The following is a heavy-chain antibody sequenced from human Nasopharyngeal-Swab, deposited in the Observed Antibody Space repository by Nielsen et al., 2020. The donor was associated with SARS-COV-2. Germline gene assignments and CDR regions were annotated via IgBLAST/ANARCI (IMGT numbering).Heavy chain of an antibody. Sequence: GESLQLSCAASGFTFSPYWMTWVRQAPGKGLEWVANVKQDGTEKYFVDSVKGRFTISRDNAKNSLYLHMNSLRAEDTAVYYCARDEILDYWGQGTLVTVSS. V-gene: IGHV3-7*01. CDR3: ARDEILDY. CDR2: VKQDGTEK. D-gene: IGHD2/OR15-2a*01. CDR1: GFTFSPYW. J-gene: IGHJ4*02.